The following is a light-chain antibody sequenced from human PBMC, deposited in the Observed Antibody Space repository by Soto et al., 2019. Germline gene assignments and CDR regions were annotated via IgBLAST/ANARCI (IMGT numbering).Light chain of an antibody. CDR3: QPRSNWYT. Sequence: EIVLTQSPDTLSLSPGERATLSCRASQSVGSYLAWYQQKPGQAPRLLIYASSNRATGIPARFSGSGSGIDFTLTISSLEPEDFAVYYCQPRSNWYTFGQGTKLEIK. V-gene: IGKV3-11*01. CDR2: ASS. CDR1: QSVGSY. J-gene: IGKJ2*01.